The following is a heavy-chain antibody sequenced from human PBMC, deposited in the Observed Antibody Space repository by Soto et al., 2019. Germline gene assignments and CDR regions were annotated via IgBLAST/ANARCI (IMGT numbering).Heavy chain of an antibody. J-gene: IGHJ4*02. D-gene: IGHD4-17*01. V-gene: IGHV4-34*01. CDR1: GGSFSGYY. CDR3: ARLDYGDYGDYEY. Sequence: SETLSLTCAVYGGSFSGYYWSWIRQPPGKGLEWIGSIYYSGSTYYNPSLKSRVTISVDTSKNQFSLKLSSVTAADTAVYYCARLDYGDYGDYEYWGQGTLVTVSS. CDR2: IYYSGST.